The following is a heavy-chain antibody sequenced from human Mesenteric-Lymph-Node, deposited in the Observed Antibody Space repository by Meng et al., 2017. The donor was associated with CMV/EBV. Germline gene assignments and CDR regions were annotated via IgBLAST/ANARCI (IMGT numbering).Heavy chain of an antibody. V-gene: IGHV1-69*10. CDR2: IIPILGIA. J-gene: IGHJ4*02. D-gene: IGHD6-6*01. Sequence: SVKVSCKASGYTFTDYYMHWVRQAPGQGLEWMGGIIPILGIANYAQKFQGRVTITADKSTSTAYMELSSLRSEDTAVYYCARGGSSSEGVYFDYWGQGTLVTVSS. CDR3: ARGGSSSEGVYFDY. CDR1: GYTFTDYY.